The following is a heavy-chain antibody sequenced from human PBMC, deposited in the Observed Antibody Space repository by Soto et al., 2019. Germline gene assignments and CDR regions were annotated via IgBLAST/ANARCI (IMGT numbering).Heavy chain of an antibody. V-gene: IGHV3-23*01. D-gene: IGHD3-3*01. J-gene: IGHJ4*02. CDR2: ISGGGGST. CDR1: GFSFSSYA. Sequence: PGGSLRLSCAASGFSFSSYAMSWVRQAPGKGLEWVSGISGGGGSTYYADSVKGRFTISRDNSKNTLYLQMNSLRVEDTAVYYCAKNLRITIFGVYMFPDYWGQGTLVTVSS. CDR3: AKNLRITIFGVYMFPDY.